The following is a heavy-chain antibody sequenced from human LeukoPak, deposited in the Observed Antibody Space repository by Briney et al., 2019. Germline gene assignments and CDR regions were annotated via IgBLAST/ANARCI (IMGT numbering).Heavy chain of an antibody. CDR1: GFTVSSNY. J-gene: IGHJ4*02. CDR3: AKDFWSGYYTGN. Sequence: GGSLRLSCAASGFTVSSNYMSWVRQAPGKGLEWVSVIYSSGSTYYADSVKGRFTISRDNSKNTLHLQMNTLRAEDTAVYYCAKDFWSGYYTGNWGQGTLVTVSS. CDR2: IYSSGST. D-gene: IGHD3-3*01. V-gene: IGHV3-53*01.